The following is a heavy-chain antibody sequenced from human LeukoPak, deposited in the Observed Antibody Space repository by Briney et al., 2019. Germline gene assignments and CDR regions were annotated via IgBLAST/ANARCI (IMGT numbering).Heavy chain of an antibody. V-gene: IGHV3-53*01. CDR3: VRDRYYDSSGYFDPDAFDI. J-gene: IGHJ3*02. Sequence: GGSLRLSCAASGFTVSSNYMSWVRQAPGKGLEWVSVIYSGGSTYYADSVKGRFTISRDNSKNTLYLQMNSLRAEDTAVYYCVRDRYYDSSGYFDPDAFDIWGQGTMVTASS. D-gene: IGHD3-22*01. CDR1: GFTVSSNY. CDR2: IYSGGST.